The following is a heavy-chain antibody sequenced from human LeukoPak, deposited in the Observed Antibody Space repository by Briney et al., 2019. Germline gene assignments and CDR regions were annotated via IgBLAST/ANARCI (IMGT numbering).Heavy chain of an antibody. CDR1: GYTFTGYY. CDR2: MNPNSGNT. CDR3: AAYGYIAAAGITYYYYYGMDV. D-gene: IGHD6-13*01. V-gene: IGHV1-8*02. J-gene: IGHJ6*02. Sequence: GASVKVSCKASGYTFTGYYMHWVRQAPGQGLEWMGWMNPNSGNTGYAQKFQGRVTMTRNTSISTAYMELSSLRSEDTAVYYCAAYGYIAAAGITYYYYYGMDVWGQGTTVTVSS.